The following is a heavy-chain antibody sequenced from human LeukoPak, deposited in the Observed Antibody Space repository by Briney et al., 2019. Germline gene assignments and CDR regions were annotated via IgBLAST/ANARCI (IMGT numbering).Heavy chain of an antibody. CDR2: ISWDGGST. Sequence: TGGSLRLSCAASGFTFDDYTMHWVRQAPGKGLEWVSLISWDGGSTYYADSVKGRFTISRDNSKNTLYLQMSSLRAEDTAVYYCAKGGATSASPSDYWGQGTLATVSS. CDR1: GFTFDDYT. J-gene: IGHJ4*02. D-gene: IGHD1-26*01. CDR3: AKGGATSASPSDY. V-gene: IGHV3-43*01.